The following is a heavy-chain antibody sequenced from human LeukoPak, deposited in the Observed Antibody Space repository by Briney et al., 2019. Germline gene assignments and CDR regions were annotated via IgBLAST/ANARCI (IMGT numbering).Heavy chain of an antibody. CDR1: GGSISSYY. Sequence: SETLSLTCTVAGGSISSYYWSWIRQPPGKGLEWIGYIYYSGSTNYNPSLKSRVTISVDTSKNQFSLKLSSVTAADTAVYYCARAKGGAAGIYNWFDPWRQGTLVTVSS. CDR3: ARAKGGAAGIYNWFDP. J-gene: IGHJ5*02. V-gene: IGHV4-59*01. CDR2: IYYSGST. D-gene: IGHD6-13*01.